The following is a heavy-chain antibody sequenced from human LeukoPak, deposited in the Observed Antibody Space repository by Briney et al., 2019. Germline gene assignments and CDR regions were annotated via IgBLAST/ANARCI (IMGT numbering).Heavy chain of an antibody. J-gene: IGHJ5*02. D-gene: IGHD2-15*01. V-gene: IGHV1-18*01. CDR3: ARSKDCSGGSCYPRGDWFDP. CDR1: GYTFTNYG. CDR2: ICAYNGNT. Sequence: ASVKVSCKASGYTFTNYGISWVGQAPGQGLAWMGWICAYNGNTKSAQRFQGRVTMTTDTPTSTAYMELRSLRSDDTSVYYCARSKDCSGGSCYPRGDWFDPWGQGTLVTVSS.